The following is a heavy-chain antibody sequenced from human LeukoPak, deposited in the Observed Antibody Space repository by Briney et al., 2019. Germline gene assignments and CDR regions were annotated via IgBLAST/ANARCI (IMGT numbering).Heavy chain of an antibody. CDR1: GDSVSSTGAA. V-gene: IGHV6-1*01. CDR3: ARGNYYYGT. CDR2: TYYRSKWYY. Sequence: SQTLSLTCAISGDSVSSTGAAWSWIRQSPSRGLEWLGRTYYRSKWYYHYALSVQSRIAINPDTSRNQFSLQLNSVTPEDTAVYYCARGNYYYGTWGQGTTVTVSS. J-gene: IGHJ3*01. D-gene: IGHD3-10*01.